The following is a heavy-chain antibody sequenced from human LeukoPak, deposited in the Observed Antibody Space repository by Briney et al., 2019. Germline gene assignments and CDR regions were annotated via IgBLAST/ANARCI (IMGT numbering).Heavy chain of an antibody. CDR2: ISGSGGST. V-gene: IGHV3-23*01. J-gene: IGHJ4*02. Sequence: GGSLGLSCAASGFTFSSYAMSWVRQAPGKGLEWVSAISGSGGSTYYADSVKGRFTISRDNSKNTLYLQMNSLRAEDTAVYYCAKSALKGIAAAGTWYFDYWGQGTLVTVSS. CDR1: GFTFSSYA. D-gene: IGHD6-13*01. CDR3: AKSALKGIAAAGTWYFDY.